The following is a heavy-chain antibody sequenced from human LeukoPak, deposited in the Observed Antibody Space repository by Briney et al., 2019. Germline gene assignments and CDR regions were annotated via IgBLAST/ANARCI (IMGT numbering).Heavy chain of an antibody. J-gene: IGHJ1*01. CDR2: IYTSGST. CDR3: ATLYYDILTGPEYFQH. Sequence: PSETLSLTCTVSGGSISSYYWSWIRQPAGKGLEWIGRIYTSGSTNYNPSLKSRVTMSVDTSKNQFSLKLSSVTAADTAVYYCATLYYDILTGPEYFQHWGQGTLVTVSS. D-gene: IGHD3-9*01. CDR1: GGSISSYY. V-gene: IGHV4-4*07.